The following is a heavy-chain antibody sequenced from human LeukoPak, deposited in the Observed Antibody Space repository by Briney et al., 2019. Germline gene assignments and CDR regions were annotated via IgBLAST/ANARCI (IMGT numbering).Heavy chain of an antibody. D-gene: IGHD3-16*02. Sequence: ASVKVSCKASGYTFTGYYMHWVRQAPGQGLEWMGRINPNSGGTNYAQKFQGRVTMTRDTSISTAYMELSRLRSDDTAVYYCASTHDYVWGSYRHDYLGQGTLVTVSS. V-gene: IGHV1-2*06. CDR2: INPNSGGT. CDR3: ASTHDYVWGSYRHDY. J-gene: IGHJ4*02. CDR1: GYTFTGYY.